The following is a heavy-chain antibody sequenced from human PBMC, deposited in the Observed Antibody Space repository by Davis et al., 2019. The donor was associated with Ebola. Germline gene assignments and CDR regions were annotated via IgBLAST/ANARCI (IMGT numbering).Heavy chain of an antibody. V-gene: IGHV4-59*01. CDR1: GFSFSGYA. CDR2: IYYSGST. J-gene: IGHJ6*02. Sequence: GSLRLSCAASGFSFSGYAMSWVRQAPGKGLEWIGYIYYSGSTNYNPSLKSRVTISVDTSKNQFSLKLSSVTAADTAVYYCARDLRYYYYGMDVWGQGTTVTVSS. CDR3: ARDLRYYYYGMDV. D-gene: IGHD4-17*01.